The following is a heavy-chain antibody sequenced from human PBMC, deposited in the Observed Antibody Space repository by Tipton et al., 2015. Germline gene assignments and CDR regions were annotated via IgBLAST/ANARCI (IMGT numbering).Heavy chain of an antibody. V-gene: IGHV4-39*01. CDR3: ARFPFKSGCFDY. J-gene: IGHJ4*02. CDR2: IYYSGST. Sequence: TLSLTCTVSGGSISSSSYYWGWIRQPPGKGLEWIGSIYYSGSTYYNPSLKSRVTISEDTSMNQFPLKLSSVTAADTAVYYCARFPFKSGCFDYWGQGTLVTVSS. CDR1: GGSISSSSYY. D-gene: IGHD2/OR15-2a*01.